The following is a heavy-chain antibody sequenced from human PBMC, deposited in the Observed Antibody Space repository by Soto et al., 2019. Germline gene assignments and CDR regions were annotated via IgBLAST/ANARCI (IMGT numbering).Heavy chain of an antibody. CDR3: AKDIRTAAPGGGYYYYYMDV. D-gene: IGHD2-2*01. J-gene: IGHJ6*03. V-gene: IGHV3-9*01. CDR1: GFTFDDYA. CDR2: ISWNSGSI. Sequence: GGSLRLSCAASGFTFDDYAMHWVRQAPGKGLEWVSGISWNSGSIGYADSVKGRFTISRDNAKNSLYLQMNSLRAEDTALYYCAKDIRTAAPGGGYYYYYMDVWGKGTTVTVSS.